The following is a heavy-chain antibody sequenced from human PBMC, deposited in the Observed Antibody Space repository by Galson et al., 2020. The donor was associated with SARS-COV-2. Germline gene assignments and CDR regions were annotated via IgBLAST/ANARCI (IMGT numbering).Heavy chain of an antibody. CDR2: ISGSGGST. V-gene: IGHV3-23*01. CDR1: GFTCSSYA. CDR3: AARGRGYSYGNDY. D-gene: IGHD5-18*01. Sequence: GGSLRLSCAASGFTCSSYAMSWVRQAPGKGLEWVSAISGSGGSTYYADSVKGRFTISRDNSKNTLYLQMNSLRAEDTAVYYCAARGRGYSYGNDYWGQGTLVTVSS. J-gene: IGHJ4*02.